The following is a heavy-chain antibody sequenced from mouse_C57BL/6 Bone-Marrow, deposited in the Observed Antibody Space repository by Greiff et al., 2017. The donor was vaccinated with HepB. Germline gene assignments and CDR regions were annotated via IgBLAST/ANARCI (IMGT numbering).Heavy chain of an antibody. CDR2: INSDGGST. J-gene: IGHJ3*01. Sequence: EVKVEESGGGLVQPGESLKLSCESNEYEFPSHDMSWVRKTPEKRLELVAAINSDGGSTYYPDTMERRFIISRDNTKKTLYLQMSSLRSEDTALYYCARHGGYYGSSPPWFAYWGQGTLVTVSA. CDR1: EYEFPSHD. CDR3: ARHGGYYGSSPPWFAY. D-gene: IGHD1-1*01. V-gene: IGHV5-2*03.